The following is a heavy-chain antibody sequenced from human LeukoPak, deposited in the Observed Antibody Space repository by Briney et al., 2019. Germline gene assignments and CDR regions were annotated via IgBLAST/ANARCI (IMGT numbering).Heavy chain of an antibody. Sequence: SETLSLTCAVSGAFITSSSHWWGWIRQPPGKGLEWIGTIYYSGSTYYNPSPRSRVTISLDASKNQFSLKLSSVTAADTAVYYCASEGYTVTTQVYWGQGTLVTVSS. V-gene: IGHV4-39*01. D-gene: IGHD4-17*01. CDR1: GAFITSSSHW. CDR3: ASEGYTVTTQVY. CDR2: IYYSGST. J-gene: IGHJ4*02.